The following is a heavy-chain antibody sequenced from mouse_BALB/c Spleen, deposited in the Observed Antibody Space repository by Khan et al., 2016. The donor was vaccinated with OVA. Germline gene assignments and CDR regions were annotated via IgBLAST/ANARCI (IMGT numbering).Heavy chain of an antibody. Sequence: QVQLKESGPGLVAPSQSLSITCTVSGFSLSRYNIHWVRQPPGKGLEWLGMIWGGGGTDYSSALKSRLSIREDNFKSQVLLKMNSLQTDDTAMYYCARAYYRYDGYYAMDYWGQGTSVTVSS. J-gene: IGHJ4*01. CDR3: ARAYYRYDGYYAMDY. CDR2: IWGGGGT. CDR1: GFSLSRYN. D-gene: IGHD2-14*01. V-gene: IGHV2-6-4*01.